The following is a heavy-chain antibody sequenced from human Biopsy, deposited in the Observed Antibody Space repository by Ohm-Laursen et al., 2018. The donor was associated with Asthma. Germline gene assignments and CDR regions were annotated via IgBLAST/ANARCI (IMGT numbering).Heavy chain of an antibody. CDR1: SGSGGYMRSGNYY. Sequence: SDTLPLTCSLSSGSGGYMRSGNYYWGWIRQPPGKGLEWIGSIYYSGTTYYNPSLESRVTVSADTSKNQFSLKLTSVTAADTAVYYCVRGSSSWHHGPLHYYYGLDVWGQGTTATVSS. CDR3: VRGSSSWHHGPLHYYYGLDV. D-gene: IGHD6-13*01. J-gene: IGHJ6*02. V-gene: IGHV4-39*01. CDR2: IYYSGTT.